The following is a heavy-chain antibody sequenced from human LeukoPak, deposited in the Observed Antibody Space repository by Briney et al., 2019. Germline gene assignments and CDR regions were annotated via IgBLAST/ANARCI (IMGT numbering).Heavy chain of an antibody. D-gene: IGHD3-10*01. J-gene: IGHJ6*02. V-gene: IGHV4-39*07. CDR1: GGSISSSSYY. CDR2: IYYSGST. CDR3: ARVGGTNYYYYGMDV. Sequence: SETLSLTCTVSGGSISSSSYYWGWIRQPPGKGLEWIGSIYYSGSTYCNPSLKSRVTISVDTSKNQFSLKLSSVTAADMAVYYCARVGGTNYYYYGMDVWGQGTTVTVSS.